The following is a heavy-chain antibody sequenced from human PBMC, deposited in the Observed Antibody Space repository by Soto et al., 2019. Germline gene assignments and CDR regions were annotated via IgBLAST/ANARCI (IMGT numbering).Heavy chain of an antibody. CDR2: ITGSGRDT. Sequence: GGSLRLSCSASGFTFSNNVLSWVRQAPGKGLDWVSGITGSGRDTYYADSVKGRFTISRDNSKNMVFLQMNSLRAEGTALYYCAKNGLDNSPSAIDSWGPGTLVPVSS. D-gene: IGHD2-8*01. V-gene: IGHV3-23*01. J-gene: IGHJ4*02. CDR1: GFTFSNNV. CDR3: AKNGLDNSPSAIDS.